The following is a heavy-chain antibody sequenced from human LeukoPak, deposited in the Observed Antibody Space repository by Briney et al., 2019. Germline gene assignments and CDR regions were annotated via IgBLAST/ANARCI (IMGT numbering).Heavy chain of an antibody. Sequence: SETLSLTCTVSGGSLSSYYWSWIRQPPGKGLEWIGYISYSGSTNYNPSLKSRVTISIDTSKTQFSLKLSSVTAADTAVYYRARASGEDTPMPHWGQGTLVTVSS. CDR2: ISYSGST. J-gene: IGHJ4*02. CDR1: GGSLSSYY. D-gene: IGHD5-18*01. V-gene: IGHV4-59*01. CDR3: ARASGEDTPMPH.